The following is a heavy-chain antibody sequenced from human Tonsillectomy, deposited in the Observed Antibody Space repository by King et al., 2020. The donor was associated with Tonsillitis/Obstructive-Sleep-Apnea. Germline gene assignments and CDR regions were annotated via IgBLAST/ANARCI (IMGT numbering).Heavy chain of an antibody. V-gene: IGHV1-2*02. CDR3: AGGIHGNSVAFDH. CDR1: GYTFTGYY. J-gene: IGHJ4*02. Sequence: VQLVESGAEVKKPGASVKVSCKASGYTFTGYYMHWVRQAPGQGLEWMGWITPNSGGTNYAQAFQGRVTMTGDTSISTAYMERNRLTSDDTAVYYCAGGIHGNSVAFDHWGQGTLVTVSS. D-gene: IGHD1-1*01. CDR2: ITPNSGGT.